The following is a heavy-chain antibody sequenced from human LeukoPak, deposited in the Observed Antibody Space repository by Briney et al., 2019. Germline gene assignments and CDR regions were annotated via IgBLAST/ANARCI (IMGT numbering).Heavy chain of an antibody. Sequence: ASVKVSCKASGYTFTSYAMHWVRQAPGQRLEWMGWINAGNGNTKYSQKFQGRVTITRDTSASTAYMELSSLRSENTAVYYCARDRLLWFGENTFDIWGQGTMVTVSS. D-gene: IGHD3-10*01. V-gene: IGHV1-3*01. CDR2: INAGNGNT. CDR1: GYTFTSYA. CDR3: ARDRLLWFGENTFDI. J-gene: IGHJ3*02.